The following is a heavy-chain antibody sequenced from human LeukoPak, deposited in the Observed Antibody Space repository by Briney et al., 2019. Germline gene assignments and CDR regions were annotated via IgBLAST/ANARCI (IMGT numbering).Heavy chain of an antibody. D-gene: IGHD6-13*01. CDR1: GFTVSSNY. J-gene: IGHJ4*02. CDR2: IYSGGST. Sequence: GGSLRLSCAASGFTVSSNYMSWVRQAPGKGLEWVSVIYSGGSTYYADSVKGRFTISRDNSKNTLYLQMNGLRTEDTAVYYCARAPGGSSWYYFDYWGQGTLVTVSS. V-gene: IGHV3-53*05. CDR3: ARAPGGSSWYYFDY.